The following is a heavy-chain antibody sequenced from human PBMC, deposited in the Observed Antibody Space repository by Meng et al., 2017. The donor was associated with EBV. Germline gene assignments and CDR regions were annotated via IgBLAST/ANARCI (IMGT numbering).Heavy chain of an antibody. J-gene: IGHJ5*02. Sequence: QWELVKLGAEVKKPGASVKVSCKASGYTFTSYDINWVRQATGQGLEWMGWTNPNSGNTGYAQKFQGRVTMTRNTSISTAYMELSSLRSEDTAVYYCARGVGTIFGVVIKNWFDPWGQGTLVTVSS. D-gene: IGHD3-3*01. CDR2: TNPNSGNT. CDR3: ARGVGTIFGVVIKNWFDP. CDR1: GYTFTSYD. V-gene: IGHV1-8*01.